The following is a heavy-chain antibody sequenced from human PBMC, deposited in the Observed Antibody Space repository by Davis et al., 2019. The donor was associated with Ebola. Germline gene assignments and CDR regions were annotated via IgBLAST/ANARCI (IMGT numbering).Heavy chain of an antibody. V-gene: IGHV3-74*01. CDR1: GFPITNYW. CDR3: ARIVPDWYDSSGYSRNGRFDF. CDR2: IKSDGST. D-gene: IGHD3-22*01. Sequence: GESLKISCAVSGFPITNYWTHWVRQAPGKGLVWVSRIKSDGSTIYADSVKGRFTISRDNAKNTLYLQMNSLRTEDTAVYYCARIVPDWYDSSGYSRNGRFDFWGQGTLVSVSS. J-gene: IGHJ4*02.